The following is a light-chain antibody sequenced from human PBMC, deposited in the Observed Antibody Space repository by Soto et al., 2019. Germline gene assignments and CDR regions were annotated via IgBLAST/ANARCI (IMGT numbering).Light chain of an antibody. CDR3: CSYAGSFTWV. V-gene: IGLV2-11*01. CDR2: DAN. J-gene: IGLJ3*02. Sequence: QLVLTQPRSVSGSPGQSVTISCTGTTGDVGAYNFVSWYQLHPGKAPKLMIYDANKRPSGVPDRFSASKSGNTASLTISGLQAEDEADYYCCSYAGSFTWVFGGGTKVTVL. CDR1: TGDVGAYNF.